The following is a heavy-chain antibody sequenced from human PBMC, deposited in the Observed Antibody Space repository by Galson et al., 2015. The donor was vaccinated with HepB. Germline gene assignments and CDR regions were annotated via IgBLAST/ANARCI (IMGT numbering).Heavy chain of an antibody. J-gene: IGHJ4*02. D-gene: IGHD6-19*01. CDR1: GGSISSSSYY. V-gene: IGHV3-53*05. CDR2: IYSGGST. CDR3: ARDGTAVAAFDY. Sequence: ETLSLTCTVSGGSISSSSYYRGWIRQPPGKGLEWVSVIYSGGSTYYADSVKGRFTISRDNSKNTLYLQMNSLRAEDTAVYYCARDGTAVAAFDYWGQGTLVTVSS.